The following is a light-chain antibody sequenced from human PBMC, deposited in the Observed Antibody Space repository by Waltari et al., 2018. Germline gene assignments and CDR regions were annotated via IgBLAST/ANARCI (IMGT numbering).Light chain of an antibody. V-gene: IGLV3-9*01. Sequence: SFALTQPVSVSVALGQTPTITCGGHKLASTNVHWYQQKPGRAPVWVIYRDKNRPSGIPDRFSGSNSGNTATLTVSRAQHDDEADYFCQVWDSGTVVFGGGTRLTVL. CDR1: KLASTN. J-gene: IGLJ2*01. CDR3: QVWDSGTVV. CDR2: RDK.